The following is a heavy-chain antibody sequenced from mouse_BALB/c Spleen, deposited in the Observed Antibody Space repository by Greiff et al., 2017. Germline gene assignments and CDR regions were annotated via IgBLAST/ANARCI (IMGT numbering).Heavy chain of an antibody. Sequence: EVQLVESGAELVKPGASVKLSCTASGFNIKDTYMHWVKQRPEQGLEWIGRIDPANGNTKYDPKFQGKATITADTSSNTAYLQLSSLTSEDTAVYYCAPDPVRFAYWGQGTLVTVSA. CDR1: GFNIKDTY. V-gene: IGHV14-3*02. J-gene: IGHJ3*01. CDR3: APDPVRFAY. CDR2: IDPANGNT.